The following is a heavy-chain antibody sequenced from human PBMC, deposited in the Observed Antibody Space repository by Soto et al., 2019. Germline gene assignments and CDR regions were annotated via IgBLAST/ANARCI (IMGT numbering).Heavy chain of an antibody. V-gene: IGHV3-30*18. CDR2: ISYDGSNK. CDR3: AKDSAMIVVANAFDI. Sequence: QVQLVESGGGVVQPGRSLRLSCAASGFTFSSYGMHWVRQAPGKGLEWVAVISYDGSNKYYADSVKGRFTISRDNSKNTLYLQMNSLRAEYTAVYYCAKDSAMIVVANAFDIWGQGTMVTVSS. D-gene: IGHD3-22*01. CDR1: GFTFSSYG. J-gene: IGHJ3*02.